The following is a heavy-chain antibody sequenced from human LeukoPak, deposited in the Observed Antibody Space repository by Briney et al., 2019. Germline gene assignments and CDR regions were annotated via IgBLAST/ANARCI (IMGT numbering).Heavy chain of an antibody. J-gene: IGHJ3*02. CDR3: ARGASYHYDSSGYFNDAFDM. CDR2: IYYSGST. D-gene: IGHD3-22*01. V-gene: IGHV4-59*01. Sequence: SETLSLTCTVSGGSITSYYWSWIRQPPGKGLEWIGYIYYSGSTNYNPSLKSRVTISVDTSKNQFSLKLSSVTAADTAVYYCARGASYHYDSSGYFNDAFDMWGQGTMVTVSS. CDR1: GGSITSYY.